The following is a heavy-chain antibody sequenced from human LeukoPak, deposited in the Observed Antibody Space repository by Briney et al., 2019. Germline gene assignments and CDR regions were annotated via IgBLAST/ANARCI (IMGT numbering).Heavy chain of an antibody. CDR1: GGXISSYY. CDR3: ASGYSYGPPGVFDY. J-gene: IGHJ4*02. CDR2: IYYSGST. Sequence: PSDTLSLTCTVSGGXISSYYWSWIRQPPGKGLEWIGYIYYSGSTNYNPSLKSRVTISVDTSRNQFSLKLRSVTAADAAVYYCASGYSYGPPGVFDYWGQGTLVTVSS. D-gene: IGHD5-18*01. V-gene: IGHV4-59*07.